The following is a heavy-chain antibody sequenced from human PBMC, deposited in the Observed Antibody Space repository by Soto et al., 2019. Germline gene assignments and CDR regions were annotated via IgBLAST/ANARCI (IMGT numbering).Heavy chain of an antibody. J-gene: IGHJ6*02. D-gene: IGHD3-10*01. CDR3: ARDPPFYGSGSYYYYYYGMDA. Sequence: ASVKVSCKASGYTFTSYGISWVRQAPGQGLEWMGWIGAYNGNTNYAQKLQGRVTMTTDTSTSTAYMELRSLRSDDTAVYYCARDPPFYGSGSYYYYYYGMDAWGQGTTVTVSS. CDR1: GYTFTSYG. V-gene: IGHV1-18*01. CDR2: IGAYNGNT.